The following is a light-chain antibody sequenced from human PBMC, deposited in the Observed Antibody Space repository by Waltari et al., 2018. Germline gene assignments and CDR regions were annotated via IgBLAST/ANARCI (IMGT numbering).Light chain of an antibody. CDR3: KQLNSYPSIT. CDR1: QGISSY. Sequence: DIQLTQSPSFLSASVGDRVTITCRASQGISSYLAWYQQKPGKAPKLLIYAASTLQSGVPSRFSGSGSGTEFTLTISSLQPEDFATYYRKQLNSYPSITFGQGTRLEIK. V-gene: IGKV1-9*01. J-gene: IGKJ5*01. CDR2: AAS.